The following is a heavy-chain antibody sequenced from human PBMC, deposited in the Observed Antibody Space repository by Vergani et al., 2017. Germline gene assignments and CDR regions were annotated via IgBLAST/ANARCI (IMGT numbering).Heavy chain of an antibody. J-gene: IGHJ4*02. V-gene: IGHV3-23*01. D-gene: IGHD2-15*01. Sequence: EVQLLESGGGLVQPGGSLRLSCAASGFTFSTYAMTWVRQAPGKGLEWVSTISGSGGSPYYADSVKGRFTISRDNSKNTLYLQMNSLRAEDTEGGVDYWGQGTLVTVSS. CDR2: ISGSGGSP. CDR1: GFTFSTYA. CDR3: Y.